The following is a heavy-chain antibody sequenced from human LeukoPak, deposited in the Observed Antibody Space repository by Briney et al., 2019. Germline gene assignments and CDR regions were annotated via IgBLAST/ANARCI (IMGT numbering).Heavy chain of an antibody. V-gene: IGHV3-7*01. CDR1: GFTFSTYW. J-gene: IGHJ4*02. CDR2: IKHDGSEN. CDR3: ARLKWDLRQM. Sequence: PGGSLRLSCAASGFTFSTYWMSWVRQAPGRGLEWVANIKHDGSENDYVDSVKGRFTISRDNTKNSLYLQMNSLRGEDTALYYCARLKWDLRQMWGQGTLVTVSP. D-gene: IGHD1-26*01.